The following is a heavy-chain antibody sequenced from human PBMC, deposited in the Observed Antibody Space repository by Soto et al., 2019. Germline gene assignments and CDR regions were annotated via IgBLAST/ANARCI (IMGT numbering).Heavy chain of an antibody. CDR3: VRGGGGGLLDP. Sequence: QVQLVESGGGLVTPGGSLRLSCASSGFTFSDYYMSWIRQAPGKGLEWLSYISPGSRYPAYADSVKGRFTISRDNARRTLSLQMNSLTVDDTPIYYCVRGGGGGLLDPWGQGSMLTVSS. D-gene: IGHD2-15*01. V-gene: IGHV3-11*06. J-gene: IGHJ5*02. CDR2: ISPGSRYP. CDR1: GFTFSDYY.